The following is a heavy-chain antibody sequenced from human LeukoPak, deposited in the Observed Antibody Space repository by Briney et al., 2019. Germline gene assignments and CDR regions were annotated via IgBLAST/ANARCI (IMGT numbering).Heavy chain of an antibody. CDR2: ISAYNGNT. Sequence: ASVKVSCKASGYTFTSYGISWVRQAPGQGLEWMGWISAYNGNTNYAQKLQGRVTITRNTSISTAYMELSSLRSEDTAVYYCARSDQLSFLPYYFDYWGQGTLVTVSS. J-gene: IGHJ4*02. CDR3: ARSDQLSFLPYYFDY. CDR1: GYTFTSYG. D-gene: IGHD2-2*01. V-gene: IGHV1-18*01.